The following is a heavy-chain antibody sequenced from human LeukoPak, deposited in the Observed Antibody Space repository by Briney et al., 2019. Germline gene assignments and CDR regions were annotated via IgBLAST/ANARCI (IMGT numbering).Heavy chain of an antibody. Sequence: GGSLRLSCSASGFTFSSYAMSWVRQAPGKGLDYVSGVNSNGDYTSYADSVKGRFTISRDNSKNTLYLQVSSLRVEDTAMYYCVRGGSGWPCDYWGQGTLVTVSS. CDR1: GFTFSSYA. CDR3: VRGGSGWPCDY. D-gene: IGHD6-19*01. CDR2: VNSNGDYT. J-gene: IGHJ4*02. V-gene: IGHV3-64D*06.